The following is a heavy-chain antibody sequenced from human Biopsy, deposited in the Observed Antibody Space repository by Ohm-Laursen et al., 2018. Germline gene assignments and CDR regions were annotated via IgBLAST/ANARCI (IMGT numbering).Heavy chain of an antibody. CDR1: EFNVDRNH. CDR3: AGAGGHSF. J-gene: IGHJ4*02. CDR2: IHGSGRT. D-gene: IGHD3-16*01. Sequence: GSLRLSCAASEFNVDRNHMNWVRQAPGKGLEWVSMIHGSGRTDYADSVEGRFTVSRDNSKDTVYLQMNALRVDDTAMYYCAGAGGHSFWGQGALVTVSS. V-gene: IGHV3-66*01.